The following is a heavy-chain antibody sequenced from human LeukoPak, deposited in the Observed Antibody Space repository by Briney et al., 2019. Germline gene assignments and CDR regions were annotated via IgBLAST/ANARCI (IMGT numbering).Heavy chain of an antibody. CDR2: INPNSGGT. CDR1: GYTFTGYY. D-gene: IGHD3-10*01. CDR3: ARGLWFGELFLTYFDY. Sequence: GASVKVSCKASGYTFTGYYMHWVRQAPGQGLEWMGWINPNSGGTNYAQKFQGRVTMTRDTSISTAYMELSRLRSDGTAVYYCARGLWFGELFLTYFDYWGQGTLVTVSS. V-gene: IGHV1-2*02. J-gene: IGHJ4*02.